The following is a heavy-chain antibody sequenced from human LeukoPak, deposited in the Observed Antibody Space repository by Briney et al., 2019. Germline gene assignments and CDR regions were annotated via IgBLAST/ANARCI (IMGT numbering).Heavy chain of an antibody. Sequence: GGSLRLSCAASGFTFSSYSMNWVRQAPGKGLEWVSSISGSSSYIYYADSVKGRFTISRDNAKNSMYLQMNSLRAEDTAVYYCARGCGGGCQDAFDIWGQGAMVTVSS. J-gene: IGHJ3*02. CDR1: GFTFSSYS. CDR2: ISGSSSYI. CDR3: ARGCGGGCQDAFDI. V-gene: IGHV3-21*01. D-gene: IGHD2-21*02.